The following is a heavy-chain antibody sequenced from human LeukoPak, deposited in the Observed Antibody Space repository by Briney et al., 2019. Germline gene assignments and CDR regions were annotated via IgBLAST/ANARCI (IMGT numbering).Heavy chain of an antibody. D-gene: IGHD5-12*01. V-gene: IGHV4-59*01. J-gene: IGHJ4*02. CDR1: GGSISSYY. CDR2: ISYSGST. Sequence: SETLSLTCTVSGGSISSYYWSWIRQPPGKGLEWIGYISYSGSTIYNPSLKRRVTISVDTSKNQFSLKLSSVTAADTAVYYCARGSGYDPFPDYWGQGTLVTVSS. CDR3: ARGSGYDPFPDY.